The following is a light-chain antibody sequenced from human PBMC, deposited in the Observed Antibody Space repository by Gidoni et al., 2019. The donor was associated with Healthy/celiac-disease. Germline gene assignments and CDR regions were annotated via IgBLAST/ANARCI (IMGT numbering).Light chain of an antibody. Sequence: AIRITQSPSSLSASTGDRDTISCRASQGISSYLDWYQQKPGKAPKLLIYAASTLQSGVPSRFSGSGSGTDFTLTISCLQSEDFATDYCQQYYSYPRTFGQGTKVEIK. CDR1: QGISSY. CDR3: QQYYSYPRT. J-gene: IGKJ1*01. CDR2: AAS. V-gene: IGKV1-8*01.